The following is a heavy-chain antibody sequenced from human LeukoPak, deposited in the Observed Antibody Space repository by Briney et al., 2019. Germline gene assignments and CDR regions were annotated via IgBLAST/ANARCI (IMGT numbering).Heavy chain of an antibody. D-gene: IGHD6-19*01. CDR2: IYYSGST. J-gene: IGHJ4*02. V-gene: IGHV4-59*08. CDR3: ARLMWAVAGTLFFDY. Sequence: SETLSLTCTVSGGSISSYYWSWIRQPPGKGLEWIGYIYYSGSTNYNPSLKSRVTISVDTSKNQFSLKLSSVTAADTAVYYCARLMWAVAGTLFFDYWGQGTLVTVSS. CDR1: GGSISSYY.